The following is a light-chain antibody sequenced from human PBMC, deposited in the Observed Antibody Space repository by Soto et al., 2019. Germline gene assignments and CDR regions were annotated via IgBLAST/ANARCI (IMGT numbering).Light chain of an antibody. J-gene: IGLJ1*01. CDR2: EVS. CDR3: SSYAGSNKAV. V-gene: IGLV2-8*01. Sequence: QSALTQPPSASGSPGQSVTISCTGTSSDVGGYNYVSWYQQHPGKAPKLMIYEVSKRPSGVPDRFSGSKSGNTASLTVSGLHAEDEADYYCSSYAGSNKAVFGTGTKLTVL. CDR1: SSDVGGYNY.